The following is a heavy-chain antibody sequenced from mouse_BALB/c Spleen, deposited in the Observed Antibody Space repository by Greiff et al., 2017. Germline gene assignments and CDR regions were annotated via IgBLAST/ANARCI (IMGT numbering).Heavy chain of an antibody. CDR3: ARYYYGDAMDY. CDR2: INPYNDGT. D-gene: IGHD1-1*01. Sequence: EVKLQESGPELVKPGASVKMSCKASGYTFTSYVMHWVKQKPGQGLEWIGYINPYNDGTKYNEKFKGKATLTSDKSSSTAYMELSSLTSEDSAVYYCARYYYGDAMDYWGQGTSVTVSS. J-gene: IGHJ4*01. CDR1: GYTFTSYV. V-gene: IGHV1-14*01.